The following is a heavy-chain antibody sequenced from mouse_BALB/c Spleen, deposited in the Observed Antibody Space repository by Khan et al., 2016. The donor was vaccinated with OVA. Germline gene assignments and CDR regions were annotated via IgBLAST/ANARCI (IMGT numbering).Heavy chain of an antibody. Sequence: QVQLKQSGAELVRPGSSVKISCKASGYAFSNYLMNWVKQGPGQGLEWIGQTYPGDGNTNYNGKFKDKATLTADNSSTTAYMQLSRLTSEDSAVYFCARSGYDYFAYWGQGTLVTVSA. V-gene: IGHV1-80*01. D-gene: IGHD2-14*01. CDR2: TYPGDGNT. CDR1: GYAFSNYL. J-gene: IGHJ3*01. CDR3: ARSGYDYFAY.